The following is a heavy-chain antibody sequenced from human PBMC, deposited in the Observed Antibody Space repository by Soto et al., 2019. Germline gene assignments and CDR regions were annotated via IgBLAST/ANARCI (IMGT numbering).Heavy chain of an antibody. CDR3: ARQAYHYDTNSFGY. D-gene: IGHD3-22*01. J-gene: IGHJ4*02. CDR1: GYSFTTYW. V-gene: IGHV5-51*01. Sequence: GEALKISWKGAGYSFTTYWIGWVRQMPGKGLEWMGVIYPGDSDIRFSPSFQGQVTISADMSLSTAYLQWSSLRVSDTAMYYCARQAYHYDTNSFGYWGQGTLVTVSS. CDR2: IYPGDSDI.